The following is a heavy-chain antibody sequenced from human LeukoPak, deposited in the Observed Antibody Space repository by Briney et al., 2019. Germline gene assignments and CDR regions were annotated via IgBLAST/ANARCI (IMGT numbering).Heavy chain of an antibody. J-gene: IGHJ4*02. CDR1: GFTFSNYA. CDR2: ISGSGGIT. Sequence: GGSLRLSCAASGFTFSNYAMSWVRQAPGKGLEWVSHISGSGGITYYADSVKGRFTISRDNSKNTLYLQMSSLRAEDTAIYYCAKGRRDGYNIGAFDYWGQGTLVTVSS. CDR3: AKGRRDGYNIGAFDY. V-gene: IGHV3-23*01. D-gene: IGHD5-24*01.